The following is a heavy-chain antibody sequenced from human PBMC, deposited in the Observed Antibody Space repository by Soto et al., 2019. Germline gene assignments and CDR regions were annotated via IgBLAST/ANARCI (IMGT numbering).Heavy chain of an antibody. V-gene: IGHV4-34*01. D-gene: IGHD1-26*01. J-gene: IGHJ5*02. CDR1: GGSFSGYY. CDR2: INHSGST. CDR3: ARGGRWVGATTFFIRNWFDP. Sequence: PSETLSLTCAVYGGSFSGYYWSWIRQPPGKGLEWIGEINHSGSTNYNPSFKSRVTISVDTSKNQFSLKLSSVTAADTAVYYCARGGRWVGATTFFIRNWFDPWGQGTLVTVSS.